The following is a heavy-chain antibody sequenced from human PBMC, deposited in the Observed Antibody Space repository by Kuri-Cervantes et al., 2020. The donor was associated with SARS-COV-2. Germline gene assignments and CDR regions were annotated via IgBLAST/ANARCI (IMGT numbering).Heavy chain of an antibody. V-gene: IGHV3-74*01. CDR3: AKDWLPDDAFDI. Sequence: GGSLRLSCAASGFTFSSYWMHWVRQAPGKGLVWVSRINSDGSSTSYADSVKGRFTISRDNSKNTLYLQMNSLRAEDTAVYYCAKDWLPDDAFDIWGQGTMVTVSS. D-gene: IGHD6-19*01. CDR1: GFTFSSYW. J-gene: IGHJ3*02. CDR2: INSDGSST.